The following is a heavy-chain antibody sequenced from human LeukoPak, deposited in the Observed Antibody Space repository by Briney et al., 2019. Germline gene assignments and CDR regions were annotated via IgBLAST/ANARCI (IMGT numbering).Heavy chain of an antibody. V-gene: IGHV3-73*01. J-gene: IGHJ4*02. CDR2: IRSKANSYAT. Sequence: GGSLRLSCAASGFTFSGSAMPWVRQASGKGLEWVGRIRSKANSYATAYAASVKGRFTISRDDSKNTAYLQMNSLKTEDTAVYYCTRHYYYDSSGYHFDYWGQGTLVTVSS. CDR1: GFTFSGSA. D-gene: IGHD3-22*01. CDR3: TRHYYYDSSGYHFDY.